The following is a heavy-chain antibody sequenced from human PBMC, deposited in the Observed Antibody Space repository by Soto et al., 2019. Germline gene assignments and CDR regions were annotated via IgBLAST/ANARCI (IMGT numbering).Heavy chain of an antibody. J-gene: IGHJ4*02. CDR2: IYHSGST. V-gene: IGHV4-30-2*01. Sequence: PSETLSLTCAVSGGSISSGGYSWSWIRQPPGKGLEWIGYIYHSGSTYYNPSLKSRVTISLDRSKNQFSLKLSSVTAADTAVYYCASRPYCGGDCYLFDYWGQGTLVTVSS. CDR3: ASRPYCGGDCYLFDY. D-gene: IGHD2-21*02. CDR1: GGSISSGGYS.